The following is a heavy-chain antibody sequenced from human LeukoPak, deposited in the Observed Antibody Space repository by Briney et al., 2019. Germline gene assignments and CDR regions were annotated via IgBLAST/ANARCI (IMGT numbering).Heavy chain of an antibody. CDR2: VYRSGST. V-gene: IGHV4-38-2*01. Sequence: SETLSLTCAVSGYSISSDYYWGWIRQPPGKGLEWIGSVYRSGSTYYKPSLKSRVTISVDTSKNRVSLNLRSVTAADTAVYYCAAPGGGDSFDIWGQGTMVTVSS. CDR1: GYSISSDYY. J-gene: IGHJ3*02. CDR3: AAPGGGDSFDI. D-gene: IGHD2-15*01.